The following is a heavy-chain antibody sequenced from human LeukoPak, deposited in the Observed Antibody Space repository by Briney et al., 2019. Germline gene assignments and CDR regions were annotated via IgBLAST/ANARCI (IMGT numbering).Heavy chain of an antibody. J-gene: IGHJ4*02. CDR3: ARPGIAATGAFDC. V-gene: IGHV4-39*01. CDR1: GGSISNSRYY. D-gene: IGHD6-13*01. CDR2: IFYSGAT. Sequence: SETLSLTCSVSGGSISNSRYYWGWLRQPPGKGLEWIGSIFYSGATNSNPPLRSRLTISVDTSKNQFSLKLGSVTAADAAVYFCARPGIAATGAFDCWGQGTLVTVSS.